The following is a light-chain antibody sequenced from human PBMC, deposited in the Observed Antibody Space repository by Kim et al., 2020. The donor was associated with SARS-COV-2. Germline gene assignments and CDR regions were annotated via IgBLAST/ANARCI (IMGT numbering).Light chain of an antibody. CDR1: QSISSW. V-gene: IGKV1-5*03. J-gene: IGKJ1*01. Sequence: DIQITQSPSTLSTSVGDRVTITCRASQSISSWLAWYQQKPGKAPNLLIYKASSSESGVPSRFSGSGSGTEFTLTITSLQPDDFATYYCQQYSSYPWTFGQGTKVDIK. CDR3: QQYSSYPWT. CDR2: KAS.